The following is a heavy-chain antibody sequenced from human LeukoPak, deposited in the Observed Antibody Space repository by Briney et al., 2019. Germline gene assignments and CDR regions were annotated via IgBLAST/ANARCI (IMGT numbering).Heavy chain of an antibody. V-gene: IGHV4-59*01. J-gene: IGHJ3*02. D-gene: IGHD3-9*01. Sequence: SETLSLTCTVSGGSISSYYWSWIRQPPGKGLEWIGYIYYRGSTNYNPSLKSRVTISVDTSKNQFSLKLSSVTAADTAVYYCARGSVLRYFDWLPAGAFDIWGQGTMVTVSS. CDR1: GGSISSYY. CDR2: IYYRGST. CDR3: ARGSVLRYFDWLPAGAFDI.